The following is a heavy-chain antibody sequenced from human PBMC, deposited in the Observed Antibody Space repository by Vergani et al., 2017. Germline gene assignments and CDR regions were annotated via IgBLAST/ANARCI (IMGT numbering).Heavy chain of an antibody. V-gene: IGHV1-46*01. CDR3: ARGGTLAVAGRQYYFDY. J-gene: IGHJ4*02. CDR2: INPSGGST. D-gene: IGHD6-19*01. Sequence: QVQLVQSGAEVKKPGASVKVSCKASGYTFTSYYMHWVRQAPGQGLEWMGIINPSGGSTSYAQKFQGRVTMTRDTSISTAYMELSRLRSDDTAVYYCARGGTLAVAGRQYYFDYWGQGTLVTVSS. CDR1: GYTFTSYY.